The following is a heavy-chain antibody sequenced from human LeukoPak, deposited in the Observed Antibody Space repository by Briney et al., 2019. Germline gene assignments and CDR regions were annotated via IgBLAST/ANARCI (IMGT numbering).Heavy chain of an antibody. V-gene: IGHV4-30-2*01. CDR1: GGSISSGGYY. CDR2: IYHSGTT. CDR3: ARAYCSSTSCENWFDP. Sequence: SQTLSLTCTVSGGSISSGGYYWAWIRQPPGKGLEWIGYIYHSGTTYYNPSLKSRLTMSVDRSKNQFSLKLSSVTAADTAVYYCARAYCSSTSCENWFDPWGQGTLVTVSS. J-gene: IGHJ5*02. D-gene: IGHD2-2*01.